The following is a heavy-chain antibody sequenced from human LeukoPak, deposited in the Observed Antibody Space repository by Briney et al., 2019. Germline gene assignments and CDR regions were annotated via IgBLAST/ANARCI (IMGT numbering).Heavy chain of an antibody. CDR3: ARDGGNHYYHSTASSWDY. Sequence: ASVKVSCKASGYTFTSYGISWVRQAPGQGLEWMGWNSAYNGNTNYAQKLQGRVTMTTDTSTSTAYMELRSLRSDDTAVYYCARDGGNHYYHSTASSWDYWGQGTLVTVSS. D-gene: IGHD3-22*01. V-gene: IGHV1-18*01. J-gene: IGHJ4*02. CDR1: GYTFTSYG. CDR2: NSAYNGNT.